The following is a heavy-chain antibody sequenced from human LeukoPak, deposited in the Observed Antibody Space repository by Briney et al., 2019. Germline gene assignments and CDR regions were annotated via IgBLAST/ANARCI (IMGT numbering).Heavy chain of an antibody. V-gene: IGHV3-74*01. Sequence: PGGTLSLSCAASGFTFSYYWMHWVRQAPGQGLVWVSSINSDCSGTSYADSVKGRFTISRDNAKNTLYLQMNSLRSEDTAVYYCVRSYFYDYSGYYWSAFDIWGQGTMVTVSS. CDR1: GFTFSYYW. CDR2: INSDCSGT. D-gene: IGHD3-22*01. CDR3: VRSYFYDYSGYYWSAFDI. J-gene: IGHJ3*02.